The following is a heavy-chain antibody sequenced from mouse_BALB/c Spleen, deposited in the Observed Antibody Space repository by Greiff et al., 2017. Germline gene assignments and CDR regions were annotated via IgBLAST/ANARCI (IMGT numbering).Heavy chain of an antibody. Sequence: VQLQQSGAELVKPGASVKLSCTASGFNIKDTYMHWVKQRPEQGLEWIGRIDPANGNTKYDPKFQGKATITADTSSNTAYLQLSSLTSEDTAVYYCARGDYGSSYEFAYWGQGTLVTVSA. CDR2: IDPANGNT. J-gene: IGHJ3*01. CDR3: ARGDYGSSYEFAY. V-gene: IGHV14-3*02. D-gene: IGHD1-1*01. CDR1: GFNIKDTY.